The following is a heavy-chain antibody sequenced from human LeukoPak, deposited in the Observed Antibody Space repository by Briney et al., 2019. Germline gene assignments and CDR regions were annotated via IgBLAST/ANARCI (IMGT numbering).Heavy chain of an antibody. J-gene: IGHJ4*02. CDR1: GFTFSSYA. CDR2: ISGSGGST. V-gene: IGHV3-23*01. CDR3: AKAGKYYYDSSGYTSFDY. D-gene: IGHD3-22*01. Sequence: PGGSLRLSCAASGFTFSSYAMSWVRQAPGKGLEWVSAISGSGGSTYYADSVKGRFTISRDNSKNTLYLQMNSLRAEDTAVYYCAKAGKYYYDSSGYTSFDYWGQGTLVTVSS.